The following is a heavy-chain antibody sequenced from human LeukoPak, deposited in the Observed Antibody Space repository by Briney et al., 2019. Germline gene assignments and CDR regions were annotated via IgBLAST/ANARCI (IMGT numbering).Heavy chain of an antibody. Sequence: SETLSLTCAVYGGSFSGYYWSWIRQPPGKGLEGIGEINHSGSTNYNPSLKSRVTISVDTSKNQFSLKLSSVTAADTAVYYCARGPGSYDIWTDNWFDSWGQGTLVTVSS. CDR2: INHSGST. CDR3: ARGPGSYDIWTDNWFDS. CDR1: GGSFSGYY. V-gene: IGHV4-34*01. J-gene: IGHJ5*01. D-gene: IGHD3-9*01.